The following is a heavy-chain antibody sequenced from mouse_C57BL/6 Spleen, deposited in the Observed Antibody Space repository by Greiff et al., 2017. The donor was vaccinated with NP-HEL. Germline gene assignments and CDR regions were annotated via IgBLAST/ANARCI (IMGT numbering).Heavy chain of an antibody. D-gene: IGHD1-1*01. CDR1: GYTFTSYW. CDR3: ARSEDYYGSSYGGFAY. V-gene: IGHV1-64*01. J-gene: IGHJ3*01. CDR2: IHPNSGST. Sequence: VQLQQPGAELVKPGASVKLSCKASGYTFTSYWMHWVKQRPGQGLEWIGMIHPNSGSTNYNEKFKSKATLTVDKSSSTAYMQLSSLTSEDSAVYYCARSEDYYGSSYGGFAYWGQGTLVTVSA.